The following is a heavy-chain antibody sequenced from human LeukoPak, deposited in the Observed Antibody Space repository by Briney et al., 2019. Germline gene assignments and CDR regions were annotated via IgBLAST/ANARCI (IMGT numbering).Heavy chain of an antibody. Sequence: TGGSLRLSCAASGFTFSSYAMNWVRQAPGKGLEWVSGISGSGTNTYYADSVKGRFTISRDNSKNTLYLQMNSLRAEDTAVYYCAKGYYGSGSYGWFDYWGQGTLVTVSS. D-gene: IGHD3-10*01. CDR2: ISGSGTNT. CDR3: AKGYYGSGSYGWFDY. J-gene: IGHJ4*02. V-gene: IGHV3-23*01. CDR1: GFTFSSYA.